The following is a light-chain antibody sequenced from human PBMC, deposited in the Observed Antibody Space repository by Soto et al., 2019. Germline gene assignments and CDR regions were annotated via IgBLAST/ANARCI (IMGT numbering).Light chain of an antibody. J-gene: IGKJ1*01. Sequence: EIVMTQSPATLSLSPRERATLSCRASQSVDKYLVWYQQKPGQAPRLLIYDASNRATGIPARFSGSGSGTDFSLTISRLEPEDFAVYYCQQYGSSPWTFGQGTKVDIK. V-gene: IGKV3-20*01. CDR1: QSVDKY. CDR2: DAS. CDR3: QQYGSSPWT.